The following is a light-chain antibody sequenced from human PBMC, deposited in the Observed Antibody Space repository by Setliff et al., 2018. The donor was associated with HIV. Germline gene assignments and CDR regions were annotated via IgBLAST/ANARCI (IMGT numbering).Light chain of an antibody. J-gene: IGLJ3*02. CDR2: VGPGGIVG. Sequence: QPVLTQPLSASASLGASVTLTCTLSSGYSAYKVDWFQQRPGKGPRFVMRVGPGGIVGSKGDGIPDRFSVLGSGLDRFLTIKNIQQEDESTYHCGADHGSGGRFVVVFGGGTKGTVL. V-gene: IGLV9-49*01. CDR1: SGYSAYK. CDR3: GADHGSGGRFVVV.